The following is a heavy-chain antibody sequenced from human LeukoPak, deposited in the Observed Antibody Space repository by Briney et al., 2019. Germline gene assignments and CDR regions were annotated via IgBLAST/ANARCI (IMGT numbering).Heavy chain of an antibody. J-gene: IGHJ4*02. D-gene: IGHD4-23*01. CDR2: IIPIFGTA. CDR1: GGTFSSYA. Sequence: SVQVSCQASGGTFSSYAISWVQQAPGQGLEWMGGIIPIFGTANYAQKFQGRVAITADESTSTAYMELSSLRSEDTAVYYCARDHDYGGKAVDYWGQGTLVTVSS. CDR3: ARDHDYGGKAVDY. V-gene: IGHV1-69*13.